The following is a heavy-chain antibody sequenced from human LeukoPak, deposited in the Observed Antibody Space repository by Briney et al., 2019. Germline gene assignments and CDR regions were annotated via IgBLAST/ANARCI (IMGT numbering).Heavy chain of an antibody. CDR3: ARASYYYGSGSYDAFDI. V-gene: IGHV3-13*01. J-gene: IGHJ3*02. D-gene: IGHD3-10*01. CDR2: IGTAGDT. CDR1: GFTFSSYD. Sequence: GGSLRLSCAASGFTFSSYDMHWVRQATGKGLEWVSAIGTAGDTYYPGSVKGRFTISRENAENSLYLQMNSLRAGDTAVYYCARASYYYGSGSYDAFDIWGQGTMVTVSS.